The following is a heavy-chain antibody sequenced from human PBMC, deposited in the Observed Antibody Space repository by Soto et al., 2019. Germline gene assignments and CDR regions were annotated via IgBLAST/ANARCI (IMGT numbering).Heavy chain of an antibody. CDR3: VRGGGGYLFDP. Sequence: GGSLRLSCAGSGFTFCDSYMSWIRQAPGKGLEWLSYISPGSRYPAYADSVKGRFTISRDNAKRSLYLQMMSLTAEDTAIHYFVRGGGGYLFDPWRQGSMFTISS. D-gene: IGHD5-18*01. CDR1: GFTFCDSY. V-gene: IGHV3-11*06. CDR2: ISPGSRYP. J-gene: IGHJ5*01.